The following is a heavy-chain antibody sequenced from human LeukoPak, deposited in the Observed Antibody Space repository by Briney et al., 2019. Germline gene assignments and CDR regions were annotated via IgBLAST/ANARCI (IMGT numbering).Heavy chain of an antibody. V-gene: IGHV4-59*01. D-gene: IGHD3-22*01. CDR3: ARDRGYDYYDSSGYPSNWFDP. J-gene: IGHJ5*02. CDR2: IYYSGST. CDR1: GGSISSYY. Sequence: SETLSLTCTVSGGSISSYYWSWIRQPPGKGLEWIGYIYYSGSTNYNPSLKSRVTISVDTSKNQFSLKLSSVTAADTAVYYCARDRGYDYYDSSGYPSNWFDPWGQGTLVTVPS.